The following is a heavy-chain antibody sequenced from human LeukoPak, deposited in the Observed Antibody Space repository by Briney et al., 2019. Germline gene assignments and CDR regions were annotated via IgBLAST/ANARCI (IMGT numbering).Heavy chain of an antibody. CDR3: AGHLRWRISFSPFDY. CDR2: INHSENT. V-gene: IGHV4-34*01. CDR1: GGSFSGYY. Sequence: SETLSLTCAVYGGSFSGYYWSWIRQPLGKGLEWIGEINHSENTDYNPSLKSRVTISVDTSKNQLSLKLSSVTAADTAVYYCAGHLRWRISFSPFDYWGQGTLVTVSS. D-gene: IGHD3-3*01. J-gene: IGHJ4*02.